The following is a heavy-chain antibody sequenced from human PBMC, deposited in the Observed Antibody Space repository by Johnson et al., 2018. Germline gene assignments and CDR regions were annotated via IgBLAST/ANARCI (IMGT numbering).Heavy chain of an antibody. V-gene: IGHV3-15*07. CDR3: SRQRPWLQPPVDAVDV. CDR1: GFTFSNAW. Sequence: VQLVQSGGGLVKPGGSXRLSCAASGFTFSNAWMNWVRQAPGKGLEWVGRIKSKTDGGTTDYAAPVKDRFTLSRDDSKNTQYLQMNSLRAEDTSVYYCSRQRPWLQPPVDAVDVWGQGTMVTVSS. D-gene: IGHD5-24*01. CDR2: IKSKTDGGTT. J-gene: IGHJ3*01.